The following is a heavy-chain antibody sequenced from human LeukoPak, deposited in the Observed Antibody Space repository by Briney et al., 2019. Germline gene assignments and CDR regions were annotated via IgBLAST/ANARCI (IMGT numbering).Heavy chain of an antibody. Sequence: ASVKVSCKASGYTFTSYGISWVRQAPGQGLEWMGWISAYNGNTNYAQKLQGRVTMTTDTSTSTAYMELRSLRSDDTAVYYCTNVYGDEYYFDYWGQGTLVTVSS. CDR3: TNVYGDEYYFDY. CDR2: ISAYNGNT. D-gene: IGHD4-17*01. J-gene: IGHJ4*02. V-gene: IGHV1-18*01. CDR1: GYTFTSYG.